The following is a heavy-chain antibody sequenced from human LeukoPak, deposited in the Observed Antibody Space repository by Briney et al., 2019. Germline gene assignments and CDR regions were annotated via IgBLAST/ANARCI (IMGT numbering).Heavy chain of an antibody. V-gene: IGHV1-69*05. Sequence: SVKVSCKASGGTFSSYAISWVRQAPGQGLEWMGGIIPIFGTANYAQKFQGRVTITTDESTSTAYMELSSLRSEDTAMYYCARGVGTGDDVFDIWGQGTMVTVSS. CDR2: IIPIFGTA. J-gene: IGHJ3*02. D-gene: IGHD1-7*01. CDR1: GGTFSSYA. CDR3: ARGVGTGDDVFDI.